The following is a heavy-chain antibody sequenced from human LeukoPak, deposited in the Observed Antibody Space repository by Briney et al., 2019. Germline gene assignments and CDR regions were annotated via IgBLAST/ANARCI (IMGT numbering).Heavy chain of an antibody. CDR3: AKDISVKQQPDLYMDV. J-gene: IGHJ6*03. CDR1: GFTFSSYT. V-gene: IGHV3-21*04. D-gene: IGHD6-13*01. Sequence: GGSLRLSCAASGFTFSSYTMNWVRQAPGKGLEWVSSISSSSSYIYYADSVKGRFTISRDNAKNSLYLQMNSLRAEDTALYYCAKDISVKQQPDLYMDVWGKGTTVTVSS. CDR2: ISSSSSYI.